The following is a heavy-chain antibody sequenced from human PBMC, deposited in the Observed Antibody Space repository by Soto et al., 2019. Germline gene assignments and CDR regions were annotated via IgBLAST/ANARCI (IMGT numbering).Heavy chain of an antibody. CDR2: IYYSGST. Sequence: QVQLQESGPGLVKPSETLSLTCTVSGGSVSSGSYYWSWIRQPPGKGLEWIGYIYYSGSTNYNPSLKSRVTISVDTSKNQFSLKLSSVTAADTAVYYCARTYVIWDIVIVDDYWGQGTLVTVSS. D-gene: IGHD2-2*01. V-gene: IGHV4-61*01. CDR3: ARTYVIWDIVIVDDY. CDR1: GGSVSSGSYY. J-gene: IGHJ4*02.